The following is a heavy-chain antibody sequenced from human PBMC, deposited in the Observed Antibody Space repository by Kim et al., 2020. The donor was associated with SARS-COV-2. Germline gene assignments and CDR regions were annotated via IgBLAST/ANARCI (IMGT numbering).Heavy chain of an antibody. D-gene: IGHD3-3*01. Sequence: ASVKVSCKASGYTFTGYYMHWVRQAPGQGLEWMGWINPNSGGTNYAQKFQGRVTMTRDTSISTAYMELSRLRSDDTAVYYCARVIVEYYDFWSGSNYGMDVWGQGTTVTVSS. CDR3: ARVIVEYYDFWSGSNYGMDV. CDR2: INPNSGGT. J-gene: IGHJ6*02. CDR1: GYTFTGYY. V-gene: IGHV1-2*02.